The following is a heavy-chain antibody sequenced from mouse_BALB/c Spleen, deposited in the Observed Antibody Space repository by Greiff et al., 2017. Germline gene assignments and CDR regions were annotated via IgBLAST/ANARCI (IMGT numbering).Heavy chain of an antibody. CDR1: GFNIKDYY. V-gene: IGHV14-1*02. Sequence: QLQQSGAELVRPGALVKLSCKASGFNIKDYYMHWVKQRPEQGLEWIGWIDPENGNTIYDPKFQGKASITADTSSNTAYLQLSSLTSEDTAVYYCASGWDEDFDYWGQGTTLTVSS. J-gene: IGHJ2*01. CDR3: ASGWDEDFDY. CDR2: IDPENGNT. D-gene: IGHD4-1*01.